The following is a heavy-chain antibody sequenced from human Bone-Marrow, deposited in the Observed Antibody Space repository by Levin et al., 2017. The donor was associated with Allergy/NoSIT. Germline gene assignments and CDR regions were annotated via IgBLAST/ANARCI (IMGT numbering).Heavy chain of an antibody. CDR3: ARREDFGSTFDY. J-gene: IGHJ4*02. Sequence: GSLRLSCTVSGGSIRSGTYCWGWIRQPPGEGLEWVGNLCYTGSAFYNPSLKTRVVISVDTSKNQFSLKVSSVTAADTAVYFCARREDFGSTFDYWGQGTLVTVSS. CDR2: LCYTGSA. CDR1: GGSIRSGTYC. D-gene: IGHD1-26*01. V-gene: IGHV4-39*01.